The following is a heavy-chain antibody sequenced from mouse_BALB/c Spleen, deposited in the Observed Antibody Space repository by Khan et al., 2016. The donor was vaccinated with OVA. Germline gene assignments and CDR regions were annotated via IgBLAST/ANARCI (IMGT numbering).Heavy chain of an antibody. CDR1: GYTFTSYV. J-gene: IGHJ3*01. CDR2: IYPFNDDT. Sequence: EVQLEESGPELVKPGASVKMSCKASGYTFTSYVMHWVKQKPGLGLEWIGYIYPFNDDTKYNEKFKDKATLTSDKSSSTAYMELSSLTSEDSAFYYCAPVGTYYVSFAYWGQGTLVTVSA. D-gene: IGHD1-1*01. CDR3: APVGTYYVSFAY. V-gene: IGHV1S136*01.